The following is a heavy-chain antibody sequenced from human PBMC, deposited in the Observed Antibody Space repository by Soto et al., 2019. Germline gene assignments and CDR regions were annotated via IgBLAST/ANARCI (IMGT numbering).Heavy chain of an antibody. V-gene: IGHV3-30*19. J-gene: IGHJ1*01. Sequence: QVQLVESGGGVVQPGTSLRVSCVGSGFTFRSYVIHWVRQAPGKGLEWVALTSYDGSDKYYGDSVRGRFTISRDNSRNTVELQMDSLRLEDTALYYCARWWKTGGLDVWGQGTLVSVSS. CDR3: ARWWKTGGLDV. D-gene: IGHD2-15*01. CDR2: TSYDGSDK. CDR1: GFTFRSYV.